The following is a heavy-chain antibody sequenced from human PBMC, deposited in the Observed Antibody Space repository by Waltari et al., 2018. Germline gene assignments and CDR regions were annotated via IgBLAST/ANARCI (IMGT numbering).Heavy chain of an antibody. CDR2: INEDESET. J-gene: IGHJ4*02. D-gene: IGHD4-4*01. CDR1: GFPFSRPG. Sequence: EVQLVESGGGLVQQGGSLRLSCVASGFPFSRPGISWLRQAPGKGLEWVANINEDESETFYADSVKGRFTISRDNAKNSLYLQMNSLRVEDTAYYYCARDMGIYTNYAAYWGQGTLVTVSS. CDR3: ARDMGIYTNYAAY. V-gene: IGHV3-7*01.